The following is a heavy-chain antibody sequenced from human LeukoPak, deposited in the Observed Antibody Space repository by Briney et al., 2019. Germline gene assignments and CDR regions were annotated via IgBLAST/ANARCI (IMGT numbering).Heavy chain of an antibody. V-gene: IGHV3-23*01. CDR3: AKAPQQLVWWFDP. CDR1: GFSFSSYA. Sequence: PGGSLRLSCATSGFSFSSYAMSWVRQAPGKGLEWVSAMSSSDDGRYYADSVKGRFTISRDNSKNTLYLQMNSLRAEDTAVYYCAKAPQQLVWWFDPWGQGTLVTVSS. J-gene: IGHJ5*02. D-gene: IGHD6-13*01. CDR2: MSSSDDGR.